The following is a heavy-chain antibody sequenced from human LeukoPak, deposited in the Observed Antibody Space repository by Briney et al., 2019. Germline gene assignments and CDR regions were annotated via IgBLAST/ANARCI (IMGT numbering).Heavy chain of an antibody. J-gene: IGHJ4*02. D-gene: IGHD6-6*01. CDR2: INPDGTST. V-gene: IGHV3-74*01. Sequence: PGRSLRLSCAASGFTISSYAMHWVRQDPGKGLVWVSRINPDGTSTSYADSVKGRFTISRDNAKNTLYLQMNSLRAEDTAVYYCASGPLISYNSSTYPPFDYWGQGTLVTVSS. CDR1: GFTISSYA. CDR3: ASGPLISYNSSTYPPFDY.